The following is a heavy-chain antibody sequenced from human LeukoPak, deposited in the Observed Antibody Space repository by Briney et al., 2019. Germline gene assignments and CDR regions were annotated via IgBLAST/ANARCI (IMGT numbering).Heavy chain of an antibody. J-gene: IGHJ4*02. CDR1: GGSISSYS. Sequence: SETLSLTCTVSGGSISSYSWSWIRQPPGKGLEWIGYIYYSGSTNYNPSLKSRVTISVDTSKNQFSLNLSSVTAADTAVYYCARVVSGYDPRADYWGQGTLVTASS. CDR2: IYYSGST. D-gene: IGHD5-12*01. V-gene: IGHV4-59*01. CDR3: ARVVSGYDPRADY.